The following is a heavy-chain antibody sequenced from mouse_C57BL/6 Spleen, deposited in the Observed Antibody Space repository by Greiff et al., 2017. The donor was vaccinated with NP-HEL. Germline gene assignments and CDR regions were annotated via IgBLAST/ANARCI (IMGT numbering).Heavy chain of an antibody. CDR3: ARTHSSYYFDY. CDR2: IDPSDSYT. J-gene: IGHJ2*01. CDR1: GYTFTSYW. Sequence: VQLQQPGAELVRPGTSVKLSCKASGYTFTSYWMHWVKQRPGQGLEWIGVIDPSDSYTNYNQKFKGKATLTVDTSSSTAYMQLSSLTSEDAAVYYCARTHSSYYFDYWGQGTTLTVSS. V-gene: IGHV1-59*01.